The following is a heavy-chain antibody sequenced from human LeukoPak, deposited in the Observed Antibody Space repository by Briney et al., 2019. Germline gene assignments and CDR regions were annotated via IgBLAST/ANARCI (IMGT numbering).Heavy chain of an antibody. J-gene: IGHJ4*02. D-gene: IGHD3-10*01. CDR2: FYCCGGST. CDR1: GFTFSTYG. CDR3: ARDYWGSGNRYFDY. Sequence: GGSLRLSCAASGFTFSTYGFNWVRQAPGKGLEWVSVFYCCGGSTYYADSVKGRFSISRDNSMNTLFLQVNSLRAEDTAVYYCARDYWGSGNRYFDYWGQGTPVTVSS. V-gene: IGHV3-NL1*01.